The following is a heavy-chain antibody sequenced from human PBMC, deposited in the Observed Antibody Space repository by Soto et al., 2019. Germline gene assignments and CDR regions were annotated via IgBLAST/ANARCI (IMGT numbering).Heavy chain of an antibody. Sequence: QVQLQEAGPGLVKPSQTLSLTCTVSGGAISSGGYYWSWIRQHPGKGLEWIGYIYYSGSTYYNPSLKGRVTISVDTSKNQFSLKLSSVTAADTAVYYGARRSSSGNDYWGQGTLVTVSS. CDR2: IYYSGST. J-gene: IGHJ4*02. CDR1: GGAISSGGYY. CDR3: ARRSSSGNDY. V-gene: IGHV4-31*03. D-gene: IGHD6-13*01.